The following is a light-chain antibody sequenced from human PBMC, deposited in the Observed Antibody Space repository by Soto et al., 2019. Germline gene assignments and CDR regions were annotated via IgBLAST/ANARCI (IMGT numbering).Light chain of an antibody. J-gene: IGKJ1*01. Sequence: EIVLTQSPGTLSLSPGERATLSCMASQSVSSYYLAWYQQKPGQAPRLLIYGASSRATGIPDRFSGGGSGTDFILTISRLEPEDFAVYYCQQYGSSSWTFGQGTKVDIK. CDR2: GAS. CDR1: QSVSSYY. CDR3: QQYGSSSWT. V-gene: IGKV3-20*01.